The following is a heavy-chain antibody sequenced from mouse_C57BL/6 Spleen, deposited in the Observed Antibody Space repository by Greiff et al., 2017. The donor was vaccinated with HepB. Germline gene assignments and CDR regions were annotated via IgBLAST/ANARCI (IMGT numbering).Heavy chain of an antibody. D-gene: IGHD2-4*01. CDR1: GYAFSSYW. CDR2: IYPGDGDT. Sequence: QVQLQQSGAELVKPGASVKISCKASGYAFSSYWMNWVKQRPGKGLEWIGQIYPGDGDTNYNGKFKGKATLTADKSSSTAYMQLSSLTSEDSAVYFCAREDYDSYYFDYWGQGTTLTVSS. V-gene: IGHV1-80*01. J-gene: IGHJ2*01. CDR3: AREDYDSYYFDY.